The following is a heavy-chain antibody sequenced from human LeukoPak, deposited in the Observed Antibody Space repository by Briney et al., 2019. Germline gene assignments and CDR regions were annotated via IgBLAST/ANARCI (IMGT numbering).Heavy chain of an antibody. CDR3: GRAESCPTAFFDY. Sequence: SETLSLTCTVSGGSLSSRSHYWGCIRQFPGNGLQWIASVYFTGSTYYNPSLTSRATVSVDTSKYQFSLKLSSVTAADTAVYYCGRAESCPTAFFDYWGQGTLVTVSS. V-gene: IGHV4-39*01. CDR1: GGSLSSRSHY. J-gene: IGHJ4*02. CDR2: VYFTGST. D-gene: IGHD4-17*01.